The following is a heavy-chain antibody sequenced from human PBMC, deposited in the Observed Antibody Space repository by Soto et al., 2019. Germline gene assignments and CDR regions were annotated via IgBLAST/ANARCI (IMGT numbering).Heavy chain of an antibody. CDR3: ARDPKLVVVAATGDDAFDI. Sequence: GASVKVSCKASGGTFSSYTISWVRQAPGQGLEWMGRIIPILGIANYAQKFQGRVTITADKSTSTAYMELSSLRSEDTAVYYCARDPKLVVVAATGDDAFDIWGQGTMVTVSS. CDR1: GGTFSSYT. D-gene: IGHD2-15*01. CDR2: IIPILGIA. J-gene: IGHJ3*02. V-gene: IGHV1-69*04.